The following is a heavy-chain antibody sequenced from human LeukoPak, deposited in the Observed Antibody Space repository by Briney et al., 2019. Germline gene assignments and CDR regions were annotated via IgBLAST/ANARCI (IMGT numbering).Heavy chain of an antibody. Sequence: GESLQISCKGFGYCFTNFRIGWVRPMPGKGLEWMGIIYPSDSDTTYSPTFQGQVTISVDKSINTAYLQWSSLKASDSAIYYCARVYGSGSYYTHFDYWGQGTLVTVSS. V-gene: IGHV5-51*01. D-gene: IGHD3-10*01. J-gene: IGHJ4*02. CDR2: IYPSDSDT. CDR3: ARVYGSGSYYTHFDY. CDR1: GYCFTNFR.